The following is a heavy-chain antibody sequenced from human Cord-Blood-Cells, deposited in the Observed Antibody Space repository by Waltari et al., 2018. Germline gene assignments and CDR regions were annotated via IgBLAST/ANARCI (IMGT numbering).Heavy chain of an antibody. V-gene: IGHV4-34*01. CDR3: ARGASGWYKDFDY. CDR1: GGSFSGYS. CDR2: INHSGSN. Sequence: QVQLQQWGAGLLKPSETLSLTCAVYGGSFSGYSSSGIRQPPGKGLEWIGEINHSGSNNYNPSLKSRVTISVDTSKNQFSLKLSSVTAADTAVYYCARGASGWYKDFDYWGQGTLVTVSS. D-gene: IGHD6-19*01. J-gene: IGHJ4*02.